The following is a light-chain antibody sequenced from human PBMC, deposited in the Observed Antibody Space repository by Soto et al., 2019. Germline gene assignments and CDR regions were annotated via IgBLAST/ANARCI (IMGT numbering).Light chain of an antibody. Sequence: DIVMTQSPLSLPVTPGEPASISCRSSQSVSSYLAWYQQKPGQAPRLLIYDASNRATGIPARFSGSGSGTDFTLTISSLEPEDFAVYYCQQRSNWPKWTFGQGTKVEIK. CDR2: DAS. J-gene: IGKJ1*01. CDR1: QSVSSY. CDR3: QQRSNWPKWT. V-gene: IGKV3-11*01.